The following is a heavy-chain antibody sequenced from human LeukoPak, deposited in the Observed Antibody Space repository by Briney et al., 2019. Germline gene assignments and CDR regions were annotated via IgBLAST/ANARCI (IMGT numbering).Heavy chain of an antibody. Sequence: PSETLSLTCTVSGGSISSGGYYWSWIRQPPGKGLEWIGYIYHSGSTYYNPSLKSRVTISVDRSKNQFSLKLSSVTAADTAVYYCARNLRAEVDCSSTSCHPYNWFDPWGQGTLVTVSS. CDR1: GGSISSGGYY. V-gene: IGHV4-30-2*01. CDR2: IYHSGST. J-gene: IGHJ5*02. D-gene: IGHD2-2*01. CDR3: ARNLRAEVDCSSTSCHPYNWFDP.